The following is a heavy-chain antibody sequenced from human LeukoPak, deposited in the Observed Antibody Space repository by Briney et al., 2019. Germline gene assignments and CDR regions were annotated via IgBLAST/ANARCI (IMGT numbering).Heavy chain of an antibody. CDR2: IYDSGST. J-gene: IGHJ4*02. Sequence: SETLSLTCTASGGSIRSSYYYWGWIRQPPGKGLEWIGSIYDSGSTYYNPALKSRVIISVDTSKNQFSLKLSSVTAADTAVYYCQSRFLEWLLDYWGQGTLVTVSS. D-gene: IGHD3-3*01. CDR1: GGSIRSSYYY. CDR3: QSRFLEWLLDY. V-gene: IGHV4-39*01.